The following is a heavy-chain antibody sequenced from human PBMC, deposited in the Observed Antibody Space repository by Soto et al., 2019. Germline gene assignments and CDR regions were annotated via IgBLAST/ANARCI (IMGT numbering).Heavy chain of an antibody. J-gene: IGHJ6*02. CDR3: ARDRGQTGYYYYGMDV. Sequence: SETLSLTCTVSGGSISSYYWSWIRQPPGKGLEWIGYIYYSGSTNYNPSLKSRVTISVDTSKNQFSLKLSSVTAADTAVYYCARDRGQTGYYYYGMDVWGQGPTVTVSS. CDR2: IYYSGST. CDR1: GGSISSYY. V-gene: IGHV4-59*01.